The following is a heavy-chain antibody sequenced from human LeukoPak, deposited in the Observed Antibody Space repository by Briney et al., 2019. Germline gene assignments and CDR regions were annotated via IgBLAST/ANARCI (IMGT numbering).Heavy chain of an antibody. Sequence: PSQTLSLTCTVSGGSICSDGYYWSWIRQHPGKGLEWIGYIYYSGSTYYNPPLRGRVAISVDTSKNQFSLKLSSVTAADTAVYYCARTVGELLWGYFDYWGQGTQVTVSS. J-gene: IGHJ4*02. V-gene: IGHV4-31*03. D-gene: IGHD3-10*01. CDR2: IYYSGST. CDR3: ARTVGELLWGYFDY. CDR1: GGSICSDGYY.